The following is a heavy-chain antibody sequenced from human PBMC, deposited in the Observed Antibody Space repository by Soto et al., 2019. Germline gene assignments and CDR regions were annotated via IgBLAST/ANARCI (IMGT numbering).Heavy chain of an antibody. V-gene: IGHV3-23*01. CDR3: AKDRSQLLVRDGMDV. CDR1: GFTFSSYA. J-gene: IGHJ6*02. CDR2: ISGSGGST. D-gene: IGHD2-2*01. Sequence: EVQLLESGGGLVQPGGSLRLSCAASGFTFSSYAMSWVRQAPGKGLEWVSAISGSGGSTYYADSVKGRFTISRDNSKKTLYLQMNSLSAEDTAVYYCAKDRSQLLVRDGMDVWGQGTTVTVSS.